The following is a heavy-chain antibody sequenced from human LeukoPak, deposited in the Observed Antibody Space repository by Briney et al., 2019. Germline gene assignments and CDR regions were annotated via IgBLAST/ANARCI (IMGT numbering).Heavy chain of an antibody. CDR3: AKENYDILIKVEEITQFDY. Sequence: SGGSLRLSCAASGFTFSSYGMHWVRQAPGKGLERVSCIRYDGSNKYYADSVKGRFTISRDNSKNTLYLQMNSLRAEDTAVYYCAKENYDILIKVEEITQFDYWGQGTLVTVSS. J-gene: IGHJ4*02. CDR2: IRYDGSNK. V-gene: IGHV3-30*02. CDR1: GFTFSSYG. D-gene: IGHD3-9*01.